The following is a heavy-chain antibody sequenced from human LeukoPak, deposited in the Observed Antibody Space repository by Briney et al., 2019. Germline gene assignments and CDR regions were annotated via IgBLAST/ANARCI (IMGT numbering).Heavy chain of an antibody. CDR2: IIPIFGTA. CDR3: AGESSGWYEGLYYFDY. V-gene: IGHV1-69*13. J-gene: IGHJ4*02. CDR1: GGTFSSYA. Sequence: SVKASCKASGGTFSSYAISWVRQAPGQGLEWMGGIIPIFGTANYAQKFQGRVTVTADESTSTAYMELSSLRSEDTAVYYCAGESSGWYEGLYYFDYWGQGTLVTVSS. D-gene: IGHD6-19*01.